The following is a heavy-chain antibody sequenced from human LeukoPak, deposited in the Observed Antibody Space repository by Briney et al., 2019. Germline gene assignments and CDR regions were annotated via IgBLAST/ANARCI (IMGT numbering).Heavy chain of an antibody. CDR3: ARTSGSSTVWYFDL. CDR2: TYYNGRT. V-gene: IGHV4-61*01. D-gene: IGHD1-26*01. J-gene: IGHJ2*01. Sequence: SETLSLTCTVSGGSVSSGSYYWSWIRQPPGKGLEWIGYTYYNGRTDYNPSLRSRATVSVDASNNQFSLRLSSVTTADTAVYFRARTSGSSTVWYFDLWGRGTLVTVSS. CDR1: GGSVSSGSYY.